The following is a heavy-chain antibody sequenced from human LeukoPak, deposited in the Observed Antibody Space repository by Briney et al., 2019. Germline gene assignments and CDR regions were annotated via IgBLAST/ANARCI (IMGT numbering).Heavy chain of an antibody. D-gene: IGHD3-22*01. CDR3: ARGRLTADTFFYDTNGYYYFDS. J-gene: IGHJ4*02. Sequence: SETLSLTCAVYGGSLSAYYWSWIRQPPGKALEWIGEINDSGSTNHSPSLKSRVTISVGTSKKQFSLKLSSVTAADTAVYYCARGRLTADTFFYDTNGYYYFDSWGQGSLVTVSS. CDR2: INDSGST. V-gene: IGHV4-34*01. CDR1: GGSLSAYY.